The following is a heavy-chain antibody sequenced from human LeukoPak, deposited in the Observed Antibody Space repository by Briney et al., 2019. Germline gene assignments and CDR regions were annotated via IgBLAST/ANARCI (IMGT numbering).Heavy chain of an antibody. Sequence: QPGGSLKLSCAASGFTFSGSAIHWVRQPSGKGLEWVGQIDKKDKGYATATAYAASVKGRFTKSRVVSINTAYLQMKSLKTEDTALYYCTRDSGTYNWFDPWGQGTLVTVSS. V-gene: IGHV3-73*01. CDR2: IDKKDKGYATAT. D-gene: IGHD1-26*01. CDR1: GFTFSGSA. CDR3: TRDSGTYNWFDP. J-gene: IGHJ5*02.